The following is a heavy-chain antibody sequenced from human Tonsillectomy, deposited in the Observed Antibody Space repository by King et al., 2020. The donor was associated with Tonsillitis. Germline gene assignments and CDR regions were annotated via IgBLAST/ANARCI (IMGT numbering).Heavy chain of an antibody. CDR2: FISSSSYT. D-gene: IGHD5-24*01. CDR3: ARRDGYNSDYYYYYMDV. Sequence: VQLVESGGGLVKPGGSLRLSCAASGFTFSRYSMNWVRQAPGKGLEWVSSFISSSSYTYYADSLKGGFTISRDNAKNSLYLQMNSLRAEDTAVYFCARRDGYNSDYYYYYMDVWGKGTTVTVSS. J-gene: IGHJ6*03. V-gene: IGHV3-21*04. CDR1: GFTFSRYS.